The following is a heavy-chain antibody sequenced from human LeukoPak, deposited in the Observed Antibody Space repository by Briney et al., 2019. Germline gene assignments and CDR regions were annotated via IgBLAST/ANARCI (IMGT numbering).Heavy chain of an antibody. CDR3: ARDRARREAFDI. D-gene: IGHD6-6*01. J-gene: IGHJ3*02. Sequence: PSETLSLTCTVSGGSISSYYWSWIRQPPGKGLEWIGYIYYSGSTNYNPSLKSRVTISVDTSKNQFSLKLSSVTAADTAVYYCARDRARREAFDIWGQGTMVTVSS. V-gene: IGHV4-59*12. CDR1: GGSISSYY. CDR2: IYYSGST.